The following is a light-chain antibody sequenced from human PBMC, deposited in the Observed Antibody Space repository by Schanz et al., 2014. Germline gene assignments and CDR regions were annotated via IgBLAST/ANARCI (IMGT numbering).Light chain of an antibody. CDR3: QQLNSFPRT. CDR1: QGIRTY. CDR2: AAS. V-gene: IGKV1-9*01. J-gene: IGKJ1*01. Sequence: IQLTQSPSSLSASVGDRVTITCRASQGIRTYLAWYQQKPGKAPELLIYAASTLQSGVPSRFSGSGYGTDFTLAISNLQPEDFATYYCQQLNSFPRTFGQGTKVEIK.